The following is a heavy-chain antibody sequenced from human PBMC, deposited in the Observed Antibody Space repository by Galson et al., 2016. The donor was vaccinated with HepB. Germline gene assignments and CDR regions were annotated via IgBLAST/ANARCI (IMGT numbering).Heavy chain of an antibody. CDR2: ISRGGDSR. V-gene: IGHV3-23*01. CDR1: GFTFYNYG. CDR3: VRENFWKLAQ. Sequence: SLRLSCAASGFTFYNYGMTWVRQAPGKGLEVVASISRGGDSRDYADSVKGRFTISRDNSMNTLSLQMTRLRVEDTAVYYCVRENFWKLAQWGQGTLVTVSS. D-gene: IGHD3-3*01. J-gene: IGHJ4*02.